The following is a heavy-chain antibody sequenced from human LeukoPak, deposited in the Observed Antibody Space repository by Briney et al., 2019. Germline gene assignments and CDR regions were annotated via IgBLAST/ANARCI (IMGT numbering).Heavy chain of an antibody. J-gene: IGHJ5*02. Sequence: SVKVSCKASGGTFSSYAISWVRQAPGHGLEWMGGIIPIFGTANYAQKFQGRVTITADESTSTAYMELRSLRSDDTAVYYCARGYDILTGYYTPYWFDPWGQGTLVTVSS. CDR2: IIPIFGTA. CDR3: ARGYDILTGYYTPYWFDP. D-gene: IGHD3-9*01. V-gene: IGHV1-69*13. CDR1: GGTFSSYA.